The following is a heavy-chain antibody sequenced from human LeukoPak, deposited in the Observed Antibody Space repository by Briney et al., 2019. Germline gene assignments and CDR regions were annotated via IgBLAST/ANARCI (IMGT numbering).Heavy chain of an antibody. Sequence: SETLSLTCAVSGGSMSDHYWSWIRQTPGTTLEWIGYIYATGDTNYSPSLKGRVTISLDTSKNHFSLRLRSVTAADTALYYCARHFRRDYPDSGSSQYFHYIDVWGKGTTVVVSS. J-gene: IGHJ6*03. CDR3: ARHFRRDYPDSGSSQYFHYIDV. V-gene: IGHV4-4*09. CDR1: GGSMSDHY. D-gene: IGHD3-10*01. CDR2: IYATGDT.